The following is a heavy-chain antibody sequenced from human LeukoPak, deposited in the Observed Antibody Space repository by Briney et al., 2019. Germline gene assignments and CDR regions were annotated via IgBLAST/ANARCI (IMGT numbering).Heavy chain of an antibody. CDR2: ISGSGGST. V-gene: IGHV3-23*01. CDR3: AKVVRYFDWSPFGY. D-gene: IGHD3-9*01. Sequence: AGGSLRLSCAASGFTFSSYAMSWVRQAPGKGLEWVSAISGSGGSTYYADSVKGRFTISRDNSKNTLYLQMNSLRAEDTAVYYCAKVVRYFDWSPFGYWGQGTLDTVSS. J-gene: IGHJ4*02. CDR1: GFTFSSYA.